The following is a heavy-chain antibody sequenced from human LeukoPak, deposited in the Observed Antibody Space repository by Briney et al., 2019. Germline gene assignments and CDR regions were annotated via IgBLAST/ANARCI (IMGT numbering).Heavy chain of an antibody. J-gene: IGHJ4*02. CDR1: GYTFTGYY. CDR3: ARDQGHGGNSWDY. Sequence: GDSVKVSCKASGYTFTGYYMHWVRQAPGQGLEWMGWIIPNSDGTNCAQKFQGRVTMTRDTSISTAYMELSRLRSDDTAVYYCARDQGHGGNSWDYWGQGTLVTVSS. V-gene: IGHV1-2*02. D-gene: IGHD4-23*01. CDR2: IIPNSDGT.